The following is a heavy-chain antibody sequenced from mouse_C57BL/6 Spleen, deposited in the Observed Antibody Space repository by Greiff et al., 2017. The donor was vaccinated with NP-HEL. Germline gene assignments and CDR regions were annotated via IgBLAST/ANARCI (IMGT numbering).Heavy chain of an antibody. Sequence: EVQLVESGGDLVKPGGSLKLSCEASGFTFSSYGMSWVRQTPDKRLEWVATISSGGSYTYYPDSVKGRFTISRDNAKNTLYLQMSSLKSEDTAMYYCARHDGSSSYYFDYWGQGTTLTVSS. CDR1: GFTFSSYG. V-gene: IGHV5-6*01. CDR3: ARHDGSSSYYFDY. CDR2: ISSGGSYT. J-gene: IGHJ2*01. D-gene: IGHD1-1*01.